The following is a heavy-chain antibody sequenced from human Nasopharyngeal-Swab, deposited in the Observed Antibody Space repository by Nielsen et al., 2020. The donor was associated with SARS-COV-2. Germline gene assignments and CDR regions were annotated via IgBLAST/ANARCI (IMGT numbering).Heavy chain of an antibody. V-gene: IGHV4-59*01. CDR2: IYDSGTT. CDR3: AKRQGFNDKLFYFAY. J-gene: IGHJ4*02. CDR1: GGSIRNYY. D-gene: IGHD2-8*01. Sequence: GSLRLSCTVSGGSIRNYYWSWIRQPPGKGLEWVGYIYDSGTTSYNPSLKSRVTISGGTSKNQSSLKLISVTAADTAVYYCAKRQGFNDKLFYFAYWGQGTLVTVSS.